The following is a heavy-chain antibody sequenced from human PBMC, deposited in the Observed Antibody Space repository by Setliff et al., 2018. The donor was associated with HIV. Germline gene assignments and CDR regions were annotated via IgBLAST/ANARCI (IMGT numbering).Heavy chain of an antibody. D-gene: IGHD3-9*01. CDR3: ARGAYYDILTAYFSYFDL. J-gene: IGHJ2*01. Sequence: SETLSLTCNVSGGSISDFYWSWIRQHPGKGLEWIGYIYYSGSTCYNPSLKSRVTMSLDTSKNQFSLKLRSVTAADTAVYYCARGAYYDILTAYFSYFDLWGRGTLVTVSS. CDR2: IYYSGST. V-gene: IGHV4-31*03. CDR1: GGSISDFY.